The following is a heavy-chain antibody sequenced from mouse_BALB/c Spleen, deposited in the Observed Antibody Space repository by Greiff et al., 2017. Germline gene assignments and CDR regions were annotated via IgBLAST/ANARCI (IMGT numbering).Heavy chain of an antibody. CDR1: GFTFSSYA. CDR2: ISSGGST. D-gene: IGHD1-1*01. J-gene: IGHJ4*01. V-gene: IGHV5-6-5*01. Sequence: EVQLQQSGGGLVKPGGSLKLSCAASGFTFSSYAMSWVRQTPEKRLEWVASISSGGSTYYPDSVKGRFTISRDNARNILYLQMSSLRSEDTAMYYCARGRYYGSSPYAMDYWGQGTSVTVSS. CDR3: ARGRYYGSSPYAMDY.